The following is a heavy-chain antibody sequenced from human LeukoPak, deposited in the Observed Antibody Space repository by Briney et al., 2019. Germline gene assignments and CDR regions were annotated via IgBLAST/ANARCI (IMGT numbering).Heavy chain of an antibody. V-gene: IGHV1-69*01. Sequence: SVKVSCKASGGTFSSYAISWVRQAPGQGLEWMGGIIPIFGTANYAQKFQGRVTITADESTSAAYMELSSLRSEDTAVYYCARTKRTTLSWFDPWGQGTLVTVSS. CDR2: IIPIFGTA. CDR1: GGTFSSYA. D-gene: IGHD2-15*01. J-gene: IGHJ5*02. CDR3: ARTKRTTLSWFDP.